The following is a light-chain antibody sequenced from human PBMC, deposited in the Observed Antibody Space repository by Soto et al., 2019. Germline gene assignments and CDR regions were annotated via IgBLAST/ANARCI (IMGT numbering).Light chain of an antibody. V-gene: IGKV1-6*01. Sequence: AIQMTQSPSSLSAPVGHRVTITCRASQGITNQLGWYQQKPGKAPKLLIYGASTLQNGVPSRFSGTGSGTDFTLTISSLQPEDVATYYCLQDSSYPRTLGQGTKVEI. CDR2: GAS. CDR1: QGITNQ. J-gene: IGKJ1*01. CDR3: LQDSSYPRT.